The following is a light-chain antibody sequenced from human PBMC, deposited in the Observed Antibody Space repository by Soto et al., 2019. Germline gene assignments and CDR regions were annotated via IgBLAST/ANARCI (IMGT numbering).Light chain of an antibody. J-gene: IGLJ1*01. CDR1: SSDIGAYDY. Sequence: QSFLTQPASLSGSPVQSITISCTGTSSDIGAYDYFSWFKQHPGKSPKIMISEVNNRPSGFDNRFSGSKSVNTAYLTISGLQVEDEAEYFCVSFTTTXAHVVGTGTKVXV. V-gene: IGLV2-14*01. CDR2: EVN. CDR3: VSFTTTXAHV.